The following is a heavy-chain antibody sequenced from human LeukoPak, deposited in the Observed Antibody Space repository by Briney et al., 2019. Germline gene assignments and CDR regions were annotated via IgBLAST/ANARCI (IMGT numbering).Heavy chain of an antibody. V-gene: IGHV3-48*02. CDR2: ISSTSGTI. CDR1: GFTFSSYG. CDR3: ARDYCSGGSCYNHYYYGMDV. J-gene: IGHJ6*02. Sequence: GGSLRLSCAASGFTFSSYGMNWVRQAPGQGLEWVSYISSTSGTIYYADSVKGRFTISRDNAKTSLYLQMDSLRDEDTAVYYCARDYCSGGSCYNHYYYGMDVWGQGTTVTVSS. D-gene: IGHD2-15*01.